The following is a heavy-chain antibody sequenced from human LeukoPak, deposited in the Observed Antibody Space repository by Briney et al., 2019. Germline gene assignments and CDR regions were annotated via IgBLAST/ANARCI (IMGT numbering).Heavy chain of an antibody. J-gene: IGHJ4*02. Sequence: ASVKVSCKASGYTFTSYAMHWVRQAPGQRLEWMGWINAGNGNTKYSQKFQGRVTITRDTSASTAYMELSSLRSEDTAVYYCARAEYYYDSSLAFDYWGQGPLVPVSS. CDR2: INAGNGNT. V-gene: IGHV1-3*01. CDR1: GYTFTSYA. D-gene: IGHD3-22*01. CDR3: ARAEYYYDSSLAFDY.